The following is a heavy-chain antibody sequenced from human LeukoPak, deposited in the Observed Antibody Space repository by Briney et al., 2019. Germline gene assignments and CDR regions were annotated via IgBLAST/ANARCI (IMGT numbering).Heavy chain of an antibody. CDR1: GYSFTGYY. V-gene: IGHV1-2*02. CDR2: INPNSGGT. Sequence: ASVKVSCKAYGYSFTGYYMNWVRQAPGQGLEWMGWINPNSGGTNYAQKFQGRVTMTRDTSISTAYMELSRLRSDDTAVYYCARGDTLLWFGELFSYWGQGTLVTVSS. D-gene: IGHD3-10*01. J-gene: IGHJ4*02. CDR3: ARGDTLLWFGELFSY.